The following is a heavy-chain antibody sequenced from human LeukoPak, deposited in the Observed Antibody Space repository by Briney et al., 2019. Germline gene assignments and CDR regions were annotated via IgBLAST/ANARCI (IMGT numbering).Heavy chain of an antibody. D-gene: IGHD3-9*01. V-gene: IGHV4-59*01. J-gene: IGHJ6*02. Sequence: SETLSLTCTVSGGSISSYYWTWIRQPPGKGLQWIGYISYSGSTRYTPSLKSRVTISVATSKNQFFLKLSSVTAADTAVYYCARDFILTDYYYYGMDVWGQGTTVTVSS. CDR3: ARDFILTDYYYYGMDV. CDR1: GGSISSYY. CDR2: ISYSGST.